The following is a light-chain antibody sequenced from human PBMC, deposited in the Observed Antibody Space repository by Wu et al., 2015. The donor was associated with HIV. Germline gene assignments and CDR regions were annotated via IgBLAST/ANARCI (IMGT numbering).Light chain of an antibody. V-gene: IGKV1-9*01. J-gene: IGKJ3*01. Sequence: IQLTQSPSSLSASVGDRVTITCRASQGISSYLAWYQQKSGKAPKLLIYAATTLQTGVPSRFSGSGSGTDFTLTISSLQPEDFATYYCQHLNSSPFTFGPGTKVDIK. CDR3: QHLNSSPFT. CDR2: AAT. CDR1: QGISSY.